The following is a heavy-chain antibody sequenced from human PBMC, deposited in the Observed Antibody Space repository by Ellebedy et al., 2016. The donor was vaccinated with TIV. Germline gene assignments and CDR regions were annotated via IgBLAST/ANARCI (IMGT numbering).Heavy chain of an antibody. CDR2: IVGSGGSR. V-gene: IGHV3-23*01. D-gene: IGHD3-22*01. Sequence: GESLKISCAASGFSFSSYAMSWVRQAPGKGLEWVSGIVGSGGSRYADSVKGRFTISRDNSKNTVYLQMNSLRAEDTAVYYCATSAVGHSHGYYFDYWGQGTLVTVSS. CDR1: GFSFSSYA. J-gene: IGHJ4*02. CDR3: ATSAVGHSHGYYFDY.